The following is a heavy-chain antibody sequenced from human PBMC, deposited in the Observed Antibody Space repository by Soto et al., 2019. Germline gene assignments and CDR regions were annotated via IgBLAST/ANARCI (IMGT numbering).Heavy chain of an antibody. CDR3: AKDRVGYSGYDTYYYYGMDV. J-gene: IGHJ6*02. V-gene: IGHV3-30*18. CDR1: GFTFSSYG. D-gene: IGHD5-12*01. Sequence: QVQLVESGGGVVQPGRSLRLSCAASGFTFSSYGMHWVRQAPGKGLEWVAVISYDGSNKYYADSVKGRFTISRDNSKNTLYLQMNSLRAEDTAVYYCAKDRVGYSGYDTYYYYGMDVWGQGTTVTVSS. CDR2: ISYDGSNK.